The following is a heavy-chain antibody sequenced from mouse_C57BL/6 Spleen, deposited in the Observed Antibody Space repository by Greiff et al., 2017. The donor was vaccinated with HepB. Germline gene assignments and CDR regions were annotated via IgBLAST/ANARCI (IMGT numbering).Heavy chain of an antibody. CDR2: IYPGSGST. CDR1: GYTFTSYW. Sequence: QVQLQQPGAELVKPGASVKMSCKASGYTFTSYWITWVKQRPGQGLEWIGDIYPGSGSTNYNEKFKSKATLTVDTSSSTAYMQLRSLTSEDSAVYFCARGIYYYCSTCFDYWGQGTTLTVSS. D-gene: IGHD1-1*01. CDR3: ARGIYYYCSTCFDY. V-gene: IGHV1-55*01. J-gene: IGHJ2*01.